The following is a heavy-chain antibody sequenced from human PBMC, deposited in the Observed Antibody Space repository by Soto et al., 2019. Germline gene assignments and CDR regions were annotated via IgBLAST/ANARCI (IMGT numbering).Heavy chain of an antibody. V-gene: IGHV1-8*01. CDR2: MNPHSGNT. J-gene: IGHJ5*02. D-gene: IGHD3-10*01. Sequence: QVQLVQSGAEVKKPGASVKVSCKASGYTFTTYDINWVRQATGQGFEWLGWMNPHSGNTGYAQKFQGRVTLTRNTSITTAYMELSSLRSEDTAVYYCTSDYYGSGSYSSWGQGTLVTVSS. CDR1: GYTFTTYD. CDR3: TSDYYGSGSYSS.